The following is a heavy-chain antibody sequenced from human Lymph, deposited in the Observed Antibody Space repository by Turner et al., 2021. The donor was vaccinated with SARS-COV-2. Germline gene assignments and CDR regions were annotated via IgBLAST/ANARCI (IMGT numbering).Heavy chain of an antibody. J-gene: IGHJ4*02. Sequence: EVQLVEPGGGLVQPGWSLRLPCAASGFTFDDYAMHWVRQAPGKGLEWVSGINWSGGSIAYADSVKGRFTISRDNPKNSLYLQMNSLRAEDTAFYYCAKDLAGTYYSYFDYWGQGTLVTVSS. V-gene: IGHV3-9*01. D-gene: IGHD1-26*01. CDR1: GFTFDDYA. CDR3: AKDLAGTYYSYFDY. CDR2: INWSGGSI.